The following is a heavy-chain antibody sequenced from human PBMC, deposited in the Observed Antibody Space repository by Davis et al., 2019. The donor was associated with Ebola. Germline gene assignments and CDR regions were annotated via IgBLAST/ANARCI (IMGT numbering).Heavy chain of an antibody. J-gene: IGHJ4*02. CDR1: GYSFTSYW. CDR3: ARFLEWKADY. D-gene: IGHD3-3*01. V-gene: IGHV5-51*01. Sequence: GESLKISCKGSGYSFTSYWIGWVRQMPGKGLEWMGIIYPGDSATTYSPSFQGQVTISADKSISTAYMQWNSLKASDTAMYYCARFLEWKADYWGQGTLVTVSS. CDR2: IYPGDSAT.